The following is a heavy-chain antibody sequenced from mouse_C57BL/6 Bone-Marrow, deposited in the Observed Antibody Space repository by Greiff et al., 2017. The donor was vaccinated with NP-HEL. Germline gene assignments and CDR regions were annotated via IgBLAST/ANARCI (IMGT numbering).Heavy chain of an antibody. CDR2: IWSGGST. D-gene: IGHD4-1*01. V-gene: IGHV2-2*01. CDR1: GFSLTSYG. Sequence: QVQLKESGPGLVQPSQSLSITCTVSGFSLTSYGVHWVRQSPGKGLEWLGVIWSGGSTDYNAAFISRLSISKDNSKSQVFFKMNSLQADDTAIYYCARWEGSWYFDYWGQGTTLTVSS. CDR3: ARWEGSWYFDY. J-gene: IGHJ2*01.